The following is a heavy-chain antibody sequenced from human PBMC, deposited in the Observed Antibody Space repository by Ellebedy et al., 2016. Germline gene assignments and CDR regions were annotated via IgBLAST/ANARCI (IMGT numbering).Heavy chain of an antibody. CDR1: GGTFSSYA. J-gene: IGHJ6*02. CDR3: ARDEAGFDWNYDYYYGMDV. Sequence: ASVKVSCKASGGTFSSYAISWVRQAPGQGLEWMGGIIPIFGTANYAQKFQGRVTSTADKSTSTAYMELSSLRSDDTAVYYCARDEAGFDWNYDYYYGMDVWGQGTTVTVSS. D-gene: IGHD3-9*01. V-gene: IGHV1-69*06. CDR2: IIPIFGTA.